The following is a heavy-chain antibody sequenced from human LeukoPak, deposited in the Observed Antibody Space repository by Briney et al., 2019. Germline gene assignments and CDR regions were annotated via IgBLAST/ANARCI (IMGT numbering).Heavy chain of an antibody. CDR1: GGTFSSYT. CDR2: IIPILGIA. V-gene: IGHV1-69*02. J-gene: IGHJ1*01. Sequence: ASVKVSCKASGGTFSSYTISWVRQAPGQGLEWMGRIIPILGIANYAQKFQGRATITADESTSTAYMELSSLRSEDTAVYYCARGDLPAALPEYFQHWGQGTLVTVSS. CDR3: ARGDLPAALPEYFQH. D-gene: IGHD2-2*01.